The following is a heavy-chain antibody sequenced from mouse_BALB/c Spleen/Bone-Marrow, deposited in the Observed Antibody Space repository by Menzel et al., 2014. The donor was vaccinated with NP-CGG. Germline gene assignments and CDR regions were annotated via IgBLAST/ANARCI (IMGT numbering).Heavy chain of an antibody. Sequence: EVQLVESGGGLVKPGGALNLSCAASGFTLNNYAMSWVRQTPERRLEWVATISSGGGYIXYPDSVKGQFTISRDNAKNTLYLQMSSLRSEDTAMYYCARQESIYDGYYGGFAYWGQGTLVTVSA. CDR3: ARQESIYDGYYGGFAY. CDR2: ISSGGGYI. V-gene: IGHV5-9-3*01. CDR1: GFTLNNYA. D-gene: IGHD2-3*01. J-gene: IGHJ3*01.